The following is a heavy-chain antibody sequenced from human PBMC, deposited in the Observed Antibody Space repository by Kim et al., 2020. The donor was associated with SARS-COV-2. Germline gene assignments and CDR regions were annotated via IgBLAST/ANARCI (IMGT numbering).Heavy chain of an antibody. V-gene: IGHV4-39*01. D-gene: IGHD1-26*01. CDR3: ASSEAGYFDL. CDR1: GGSISSSSYY. J-gene: IGHJ2*01. CDR2: IYYSGST. Sequence: SETLSLTCTVSGGSISSSSYYWGWIRQPPGKGLEWIGSIYYSGSTYYNPSLKSRVTISVDTSKNQFSLKLSSVTAADTTVYYCASSEAGYFDLWGRGTLV.